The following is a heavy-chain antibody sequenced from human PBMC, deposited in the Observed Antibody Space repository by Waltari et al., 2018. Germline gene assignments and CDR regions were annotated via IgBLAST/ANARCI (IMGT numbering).Heavy chain of an antibody. Sequence: QVHLVQSGAEVKKPGASVKVSCKASGYPFIGYHMHWVRQAPGQGLEWMGWINPNTGNTNYGQKFQGRVTLTRDTPNTTAYMELSGLTSDDTAVYYCARDRWAAERPYKWLDPWAQGTQVTVSS. D-gene: IGHD6-13*01. CDR3: ARDRWAAERPYKWLDP. V-gene: IGHV1-2*02. CDR1: GYPFIGYH. CDR2: INPNTGNT. J-gene: IGHJ5*02.